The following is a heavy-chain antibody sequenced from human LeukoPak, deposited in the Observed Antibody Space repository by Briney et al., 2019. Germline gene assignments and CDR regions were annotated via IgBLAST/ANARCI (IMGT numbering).Heavy chain of an antibody. V-gene: IGHV1-46*01. J-gene: IGHJ5*02. D-gene: IGHD4-23*01. CDR2: INPSGGST. Sequence: ASVKVSCKASGYTFTSYYMHWVRQAPGQGLEWMGIINPSGGSTSYAQKFQGRVTMTRDMSTSADYMELSSLRSENTAVYYCARDNSVEDTAWWFDPWGQGTLVTVSS. CDR1: GYTFTSYY. CDR3: ARDNSVEDTAWWFDP.